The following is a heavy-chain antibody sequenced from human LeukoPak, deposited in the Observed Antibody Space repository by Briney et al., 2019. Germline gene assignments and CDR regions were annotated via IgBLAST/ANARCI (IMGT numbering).Heavy chain of an antibody. Sequence: GGSLRLSCAASGFTVSDNYMTWVRQAPGKGLEWVSSIYSAGATHYAESVKGRFTISSDNSKNTLYLQMNSLRAEDMAVYYCARIEWERLGRAFDIWGQGTMVTVSS. CDR2: IYSAGAT. CDR3: ARIEWERLGRAFDI. J-gene: IGHJ3*02. V-gene: IGHV3-53*01. D-gene: IGHD1-26*01. CDR1: GFTVSDNY.